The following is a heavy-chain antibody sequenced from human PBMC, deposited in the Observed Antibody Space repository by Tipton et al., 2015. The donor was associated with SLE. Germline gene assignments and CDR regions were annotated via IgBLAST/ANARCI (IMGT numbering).Heavy chain of an antibody. J-gene: IGHJ4*02. D-gene: IGHD3-22*01. Sequence: TLSLTCAVYGGSFSDYYWSWIRQPPGKGLEWIGEINHSGSTNYNPSLKSRVTMSVDTSKDQFSLKLSSVTAADTAVYYCAHYFYDATGYQSVDDWGQGALVTVSS. CDR1: GGSFSDYY. CDR3: AHYFYDATGYQSVDD. V-gene: IGHV4-34*01. CDR2: INHSGST.